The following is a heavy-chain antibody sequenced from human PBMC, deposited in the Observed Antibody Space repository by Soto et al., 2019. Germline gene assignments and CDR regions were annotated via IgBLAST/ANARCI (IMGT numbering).Heavy chain of an antibody. V-gene: IGHV4-59*08. J-gene: IGHJ4*02. CDR3: ATSDIVATSLDY. D-gene: IGHD5-12*01. Sequence: PSETLSLTCTVSGGSISSYYWSWIRQPPGKGLEWIGYIYYSGSTNYNPSLKSRVTISVDTSKNQFSLKLSSVTAADTAVYYCATSDIVATSLDYSGQGTLVTVSS. CDR2: IYYSGST. CDR1: GGSISSYY.